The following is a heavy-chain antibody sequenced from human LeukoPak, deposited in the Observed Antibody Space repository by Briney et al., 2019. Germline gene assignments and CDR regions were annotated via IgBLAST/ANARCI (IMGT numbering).Heavy chain of an antibody. CDR1: GCTFSSYS. D-gene: IGHD1-26*01. J-gene: IGHJ3*02. V-gene: IGHV3-21*04. CDR3: ARELREHGVFDI. CDR2: ISTSSSYI. Sequence: GGSLRLSCAAYGCTFSSYSMNWVRQAPGKGLEWVSFISTSSSYIHYADSVKGRFTISRDSPKNTVHLQMNSLRAEDTAVYYCARELREHGVFDIWGQGAMVTVSS.